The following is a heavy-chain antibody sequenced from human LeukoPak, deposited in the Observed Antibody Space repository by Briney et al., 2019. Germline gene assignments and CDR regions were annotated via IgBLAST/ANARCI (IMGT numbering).Heavy chain of an antibody. CDR3: ARVGSSGWYVHPTLDY. CDR2: INPNSGGT. V-gene: IGHV1-2*02. CDR1: GYTFTGYY. J-gene: IGHJ4*02. D-gene: IGHD6-19*01. Sequence: GASVKVSCKASGYTFTGYYMHWVRQAPGQGLEWMGWINPNSGGTNYAQKFQGRVTVTRDTSITTAHMELSRLRPDDTAVYYCARVGSSGWYVHPTLDYWGQGTLVTVSS.